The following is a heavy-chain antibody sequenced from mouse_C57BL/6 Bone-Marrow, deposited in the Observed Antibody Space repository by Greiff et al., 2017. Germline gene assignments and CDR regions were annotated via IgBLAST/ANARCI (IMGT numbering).Heavy chain of an antibody. Sequence: VQLQQPGAELVKPGASVKLSCKASGYTFTSYWMHWVKQRPGQGLEWIGMIHPNSGSTNYNEKFKSKATLTVDKSSSTAYMQLSSLTSEDSAVYYCARGDYYGSRDWYFDVWGTGTTVTVSS. CDR3: ARGDYYGSRDWYFDV. J-gene: IGHJ1*03. CDR1: GYTFTSYW. V-gene: IGHV1-64*01. CDR2: IHPNSGST. D-gene: IGHD1-1*01.